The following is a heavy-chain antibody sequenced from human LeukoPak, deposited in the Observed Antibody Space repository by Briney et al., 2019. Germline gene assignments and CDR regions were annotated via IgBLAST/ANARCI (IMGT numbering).Heavy chain of an antibody. J-gene: IGHJ6*02. Sequence: GGSLRLSCAASGITFSSYGMYWVRQAPGKGLEWVAVISHGGYNKYYADSVKGRFTISRDNSKNTVYLQMNSLRAEDTAVYYCANAGRDSSSTISCGMDVWGQGTTVTVS. CDR3: ANAGRDSSSTISCGMDV. CDR1: GITFSSYG. V-gene: IGHV3-30*18. CDR2: ISHGGYNK. D-gene: IGHD6-13*01.